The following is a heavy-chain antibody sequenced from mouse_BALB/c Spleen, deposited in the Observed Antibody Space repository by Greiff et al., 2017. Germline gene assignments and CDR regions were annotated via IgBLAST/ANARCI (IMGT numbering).Heavy chain of an antibody. CDR3: ASVYGNYVAY. J-gene: IGHJ3*01. Sequence: QVQLKESGAELVRPGTSVKISCKASGYTFTNYWLGWVKQRPGHGLEWIGDIYPGGGYTNYNEKFKGKATLTADTSSSTAYMQLSSLTSEDSAVYFCASVYGNYVAYWGQGTLVTVSA. CDR1: GYTFTNYW. V-gene: IGHV1-63*02. CDR2: IYPGGGYT. D-gene: IGHD2-1*01.